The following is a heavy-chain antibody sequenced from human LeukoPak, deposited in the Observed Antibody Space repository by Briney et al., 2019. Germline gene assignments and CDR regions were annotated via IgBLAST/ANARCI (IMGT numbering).Heavy chain of an antibody. CDR3: ARLIVVVPAAFDY. CDR2: IKQDGSEK. V-gene: IGHV3-7*01. CDR1: GFTFSTYC. Sequence: GGSLRLSCAASGFTFSTYCMSWVRQAPGKGLEWVANIKQDGSEKYYVDSVKGRFTISRDNAKNSLYLQMNSLRAEDTAVYYCARLIVVVPAAFDYWGQGTLVTVSS. J-gene: IGHJ4*02. D-gene: IGHD2-2*01.